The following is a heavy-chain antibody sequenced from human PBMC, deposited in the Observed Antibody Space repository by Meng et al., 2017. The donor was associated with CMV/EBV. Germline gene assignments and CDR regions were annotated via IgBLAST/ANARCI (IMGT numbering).Heavy chain of an antibody. CDR1: EYPFTGYY. CDR3: ARDDGSLDY. D-gene: IGHD2-15*01. Sequence: VQLVQSGAEVKEPGGSVKDACKASEYPFTGYYMHWVRQAPGQGLEWMGWINPNSGGTNYAQKFQGRVTMTRDTSISTAYMELSRLRSDDTAVYYCARDDGSLDYWGQGTLVTVSS. V-gene: IGHV1-2*02. CDR2: INPNSGGT. J-gene: IGHJ4*02.